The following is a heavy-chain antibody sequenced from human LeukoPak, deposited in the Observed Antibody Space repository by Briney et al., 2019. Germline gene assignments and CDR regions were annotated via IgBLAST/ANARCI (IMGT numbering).Heavy chain of an antibody. D-gene: IGHD6-13*01. CDR3: SNAPPPEIALAAGLDY. CDR1: GFTFSSYA. V-gene: IGHV3-30-3*01. J-gene: IGHJ4*02. CDR2: ISYDGSNK. Sequence: GGSLRLSCAASGFTFSSYAMHWVRQAPGKGLEWVAVISYDGSNKYYADSVKGRFTISRDNSKSTLYLQMNSLRVEDTAIYYCSNAPPPEIALAAGLDYWGQGTLVTVSS.